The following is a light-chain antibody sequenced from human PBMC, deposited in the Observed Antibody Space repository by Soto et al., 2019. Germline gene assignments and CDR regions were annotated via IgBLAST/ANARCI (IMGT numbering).Light chain of an antibody. CDR3: MQATHLPRT. Sequence: DVVMTQSPLYLPVTLGQPASISCRSNQSLLYSDGKTYLNWFQQRPGQSPRRLMYKVSIRDSGVPERVIGGGSGPDFTMRRSRVEAEDFGVYYCMQATHLPRTFGQGTRVDIK. CDR1: QSLLYSDGKTY. V-gene: IGKV2-30*01. CDR2: KVS. J-gene: IGKJ1*01.